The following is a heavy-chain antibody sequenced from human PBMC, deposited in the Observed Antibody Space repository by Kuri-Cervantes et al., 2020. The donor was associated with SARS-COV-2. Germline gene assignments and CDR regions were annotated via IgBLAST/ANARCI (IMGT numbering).Heavy chain of an antibody. D-gene: IGHD6-19*01. Sequence: ETLSLTCTVSGGSISSYYWSWIRQPPGKGLEWVGYIYYSGSTNYNPSLKSRVTISVDTSKNQFSLKLSSVTAADTAVYYCAGEWLKDAFDIWGQGTMVTVSS. V-gene: IGHV4-59*01. CDR1: GGSISSYY. CDR2: IYYSGST. J-gene: IGHJ3*02. CDR3: AGEWLKDAFDI.